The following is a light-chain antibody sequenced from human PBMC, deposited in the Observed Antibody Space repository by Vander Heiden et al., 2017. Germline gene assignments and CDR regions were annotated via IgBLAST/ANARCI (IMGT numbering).Light chain of an antibody. Sequence: SSELTQPPSVSVSPGQTARITCSGDALPKKLAYWYQQKSGQAPVFVIFGDTKRPSGIPKRFSGSSSGTLATLTISGAQVEDEADYYCYSTDSSGNQGVFGGGTKVTVL. J-gene: IGLJ3*02. CDR1: ALPKKL. V-gene: IGLV3-10*01. CDR2: GDT. CDR3: YSTDSSGNQGV.